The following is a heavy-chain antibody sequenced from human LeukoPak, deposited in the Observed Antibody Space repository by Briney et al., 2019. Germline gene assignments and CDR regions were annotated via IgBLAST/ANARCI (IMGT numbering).Heavy chain of an antibody. CDR1: GGSISSYY. J-gene: IGHJ4*02. CDR2: IYYSGST. V-gene: IGHV4-59*01. Sequence: PSETLSLTCTVSGGSISSYYWSWIRQPPGEGLEWIGYIYYSGSTNYNPSLKSRVTISVDTSKNQFSLKLSSVTAADTAVYYCARGERGYPFDYWGQGTLVTASS. D-gene: IGHD5-18*01. CDR3: ARGERGYPFDY.